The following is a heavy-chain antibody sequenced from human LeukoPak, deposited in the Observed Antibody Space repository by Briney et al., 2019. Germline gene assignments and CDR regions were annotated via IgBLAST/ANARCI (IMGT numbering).Heavy chain of an antibody. Sequence: SETLSLTCAVSGGSFSGYYWSWIRQPPGKGLEWIGEINHSGSTNYNPSLKSRVTISVDTSKNQFSLKLSSVTAADTAVYYCARGPPGYYDSSGYYRYWGQGTLVTVSS. CDR1: GGSFSGYY. CDR3: ARGPPGYYDSSGYYRY. V-gene: IGHV4-34*01. D-gene: IGHD3-22*01. J-gene: IGHJ4*02. CDR2: INHSGST.